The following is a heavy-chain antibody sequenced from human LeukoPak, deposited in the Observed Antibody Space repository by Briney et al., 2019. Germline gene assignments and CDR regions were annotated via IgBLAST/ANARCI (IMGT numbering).Heavy chain of an antibody. CDR3: ARHRQLSWFDP. CDR1: GGSISSSSYS. CDR2: IYYSGST. V-gene: IGHV4-39*01. J-gene: IGHJ5*02. D-gene: IGHD6-13*01. Sequence: PSETLSLTCTVSGGSISSSSYSWGWIRQPPGKGLEWIGSIYYSGSTYYNPSLKSRVTISVDTSKNQFSLKLSSVTAADTAVYYCARHRQLSWFDPWGQGTLVTVSS.